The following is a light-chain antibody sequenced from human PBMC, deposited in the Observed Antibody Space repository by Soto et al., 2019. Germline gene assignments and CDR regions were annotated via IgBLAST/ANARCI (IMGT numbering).Light chain of an antibody. CDR3: CSYAGRSTLYV. J-gene: IGLJ1*01. CDR1: SSDVGGYNY. CDR2: DVS. V-gene: IGLV2-11*01. Sequence: ALTQPRSVSGSPGQSVTISCTGTSSDVGGYNYVSWYQQHPGKAPKLMIYDVSKRPSGVPDRFSGSKSGNTASLTISGLQAEDEADYYCCSYAGRSTLYVLGTGTKVTVL.